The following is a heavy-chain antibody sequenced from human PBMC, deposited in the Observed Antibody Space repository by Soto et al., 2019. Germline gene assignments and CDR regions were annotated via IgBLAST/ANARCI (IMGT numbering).Heavy chain of an antibody. CDR3: ARAPSPTCHYVPVDAFDI. CDR1: GGSISSGGYY. Sequence: PSETLSLACTLSGGSISSGGYYWSWIRQHPGKGLEWIGYIYYSGSPYYNPSLKSRVTISVDTSKNQSSLKLSAVTAADTAVYYCARAPSPTCHYVPVDAFDIWGQGTMVTVSS. J-gene: IGHJ3*02. D-gene: IGHD4-17*01. V-gene: IGHV4-31*03. CDR2: IYYSGSP.